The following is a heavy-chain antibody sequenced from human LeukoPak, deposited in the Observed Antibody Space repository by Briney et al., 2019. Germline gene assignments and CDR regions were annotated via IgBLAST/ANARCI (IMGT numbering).Heavy chain of an antibody. V-gene: IGHV3-30*04. CDR2: ISYDGSNK. J-gene: IGHJ4*02. CDR1: GFTFSSYA. D-gene: IGHD3-10*01. Sequence: GESLRLSCAASGFTFSSYAMHWVRQAPGKGLEWVAVISYDGSNKYYADSVKGRFTISRDNSKNTLYLQMNSLRAEDTAVYYCARDSRAAGLAFDYWGQGTLVTVSS. CDR3: ARDSRAAGLAFDY.